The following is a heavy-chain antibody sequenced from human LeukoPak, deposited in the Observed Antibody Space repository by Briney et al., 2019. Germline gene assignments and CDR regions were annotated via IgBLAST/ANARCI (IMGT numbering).Heavy chain of an antibody. V-gene: IGHV4-59*01. CDR2: IYYSVST. Sequence: SETLSLTCTVSGGSISSYYWSWIRQPPGKGLEWIGYIYYSVSTNYNPSLKSRVTISVDTSKNQFSLKLSSVTAADTAVYYCASSVYYYDSSGYYNWGQGTLVTVSS. D-gene: IGHD3-22*01. CDR1: GGSISSYY. CDR3: ASSVYYYDSSGYYN. J-gene: IGHJ4*02.